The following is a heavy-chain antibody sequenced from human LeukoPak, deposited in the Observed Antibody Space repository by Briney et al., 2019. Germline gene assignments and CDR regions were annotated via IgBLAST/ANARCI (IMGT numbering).Heavy chain of an antibody. Sequence: GGSLRLSCAASGFTFSNAWMNWVRQAPGKGLEWVGRIKSKTDAGTTDYAAPVKGRFTISRDDSKSIAYLQMNSLKTEDTAMYYCSRVRGYSYGYGDYWGQGTLVTVSS. J-gene: IGHJ4*02. V-gene: IGHV3-15*01. CDR3: SRVRGYSYGYGDY. D-gene: IGHD5-18*01. CDR2: IKSKTDAGTT. CDR1: GFTFSNAW.